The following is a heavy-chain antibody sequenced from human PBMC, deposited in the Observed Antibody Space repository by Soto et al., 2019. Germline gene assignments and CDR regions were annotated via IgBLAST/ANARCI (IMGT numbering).Heavy chain of an antibody. CDR1: GGSFSVYY. V-gene: IGHV4-34*01. CDR3: ARGKSGAGDY. D-gene: IGHD1-1*01. Sequence: SETLSLTCAVYGGSFSVYYWSWIRQPPGKGLEWIGEINHSGSTNYNPSLKSRVTISVDTSKNQFSLKLSSVTAADTAVYYCARGKSGAGDYWGQGTLVTVSS. CDR2: INHSGST. J-gene: IGHJ4*02.